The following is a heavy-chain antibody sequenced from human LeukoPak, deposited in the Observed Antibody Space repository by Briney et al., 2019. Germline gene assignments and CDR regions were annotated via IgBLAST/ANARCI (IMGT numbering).Heavy chain of an antibody. CDR3: AKSTRAVMAMMDI. J-gene: IGHJ6*04. CDR2: ISSRSTYI. V-gene: IGHV3-21*01. D-gene: IGHD3-16*01. CDR1: GFTFSSYS. Sequence: GGSLRLSCAASGFTFSSYSMNWVRQAPGKGLEWVSSISSRSTYIYHADSVKGRFTISRDNAKNSLFLQMNSLRAEDTAVYFCAKSTRAVMAMMDIWGKGTTVTVSS.